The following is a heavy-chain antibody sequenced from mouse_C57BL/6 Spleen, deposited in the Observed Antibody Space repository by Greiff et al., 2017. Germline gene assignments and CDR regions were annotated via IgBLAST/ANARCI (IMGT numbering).Heavy chain of an antibody. V-gene: IGHV5-16*01. Sequence: DVMLVESEGGLVQPGSSMKLSCTASGFTFSDYYMAWVRQVPEKGLEWVANINYDGSSTYYLDSLKSRFIISKNNAKNKLYLHMSSLKSEDTATYYCARKAYADAMDYWGQGTSVTVSS. CDR3: ARKAYADAMDY. CDR2: INYDGSST. D-gene: IGHD6-5*01. CDR1: GFTFSDYY. J-gene: IGHJ4*01.